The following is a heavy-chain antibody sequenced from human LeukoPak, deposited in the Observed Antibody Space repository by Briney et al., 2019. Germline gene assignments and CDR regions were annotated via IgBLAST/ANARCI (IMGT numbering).Heavy chain of an antibody. CDR2: ISATGGST. J-gene: IGHJ4*02. Sequence: GGSLRLSCAASGFTFSSYGITWVRQAPGKGLEWVSTISATGGSTYYADSVKGRFTISRDNSKDTLYLQMNSLRAEDTAVYYCAKGGYSSGWRNYFDYWGQGTLVTVSS. V-gene: IGHV3-23*01. D-gene: IGHD6-19*01. CDR1: GFTFSSYG. CDR3: AKGGYSSGWRNYFDY.